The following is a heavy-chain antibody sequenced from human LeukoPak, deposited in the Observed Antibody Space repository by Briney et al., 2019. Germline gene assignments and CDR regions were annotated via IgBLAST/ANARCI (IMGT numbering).Heavy chain of an antibody. CDR2: VYYSGST. D-gene: IGHD6-13*01. V-gene: IGHV4-61*01. CDR1: GGSVSSDIYY. J-gene: IGHJ6*02. Sequence: SETLSLTCTVSGGSVSSDIYYWSWIRQPPGEGLEWIGYVYYSGSTNYNPSLKSRVTISVDTSKNQFSLKLTSVTAADTAVYYCARDRIAAAGNYYYGMDVWGQGTTVTVAS. CDR3: ARDRIAAAGNYYYGMDV.